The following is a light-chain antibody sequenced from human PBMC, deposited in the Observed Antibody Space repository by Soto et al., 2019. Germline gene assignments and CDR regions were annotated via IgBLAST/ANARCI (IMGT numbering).Light chain of an antibody. Sequence: QSITISCTVTSSDVGGYNYVSWYQQHPGKAPKLMIYDVSNRPSGVSNRFSGSMSGNTASLTISGLQAAAEADHYCSSYTTSSTLIFGGGTKVTVL. CDR1: SSDVGGYNY. CDR3: SSYTTSSTLI. V-gene: IGLV2-14*04. J-gene: IGLJ2*01. CDR2: DVS.